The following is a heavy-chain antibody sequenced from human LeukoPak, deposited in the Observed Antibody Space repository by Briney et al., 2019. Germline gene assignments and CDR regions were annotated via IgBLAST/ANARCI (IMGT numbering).Heavy chain of an antibody. CDR2: ISGSGGST. J-gene: IGHJ4*02. D-gene: IGHD3-3*01. V-gene: IGHV3-23*01. Sequence: GGSLRLSCAASGFTFSSYAMSWVRQAPGKGLEWVSAISGSGGSTYYADSVKGRFTISRGNSKSTLYLQMNSLRAEDTAVYYCAKVVPYYDFWSGYPFDYWGQGTLVTVSS. CDR3: AKVVPYYDFWSGYPFDY. CDR1: GFTFSSYA.